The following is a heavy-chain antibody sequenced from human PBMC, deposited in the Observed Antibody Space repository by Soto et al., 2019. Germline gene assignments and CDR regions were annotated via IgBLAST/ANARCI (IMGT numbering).Heavy chain of an antibody. CDR3: ARDLSWGSKWYYYMDV. V-gene: IGHV3-48*02. CDR2: ISSSSTNI. D-gene: IGHD3-16*01. Sequence: EVQLVESGGVLGQPGGSRRLSCAASGFTISGNAMNWVRQAPGRGLEWVSYISSSSTNIHYADSVRGRFTISRDNAKNSLYLQMNSLRDEDTAVYRCARDLSWGSKWYYYMDVWGNGTTVTVSS. J-gene: IGHJ6*03. CDR1: GFTISGNA.